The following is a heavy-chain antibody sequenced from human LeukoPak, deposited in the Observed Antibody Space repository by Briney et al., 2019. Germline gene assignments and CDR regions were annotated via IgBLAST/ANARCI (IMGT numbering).Heavy chain of an antibody. Sequence: GSLRLSCAASGFTFSIYWMSWVRQPPGKGLEWIGEIYHSGSTNYNPSLKSRVTISVDKSKNQFSLKLSSVTAADTAVYYCAKTTSAMAPDAFDIWGQGTMVTVSS. CDR1: GFTFSIYW. CDR2: IYHSGST. D-gene: IGHD5-18*01. CDR3: AKTTSAMAPDAFDI. J-gene: IGHJ3*02. V-gene: IGHV4-4*02.